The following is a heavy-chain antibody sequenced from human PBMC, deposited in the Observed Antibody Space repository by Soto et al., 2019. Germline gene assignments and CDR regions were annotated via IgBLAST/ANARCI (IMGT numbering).Heavy chain of an antibody. CDR2: ISSSGYSA. V-gene: IGHV3-23*01. CDR1: GFTYNNYA. CDR3: AKGSVVVAAKFDS. J-gene: IGHJ4*02. Sequence: EVQLLESGGALVQPGVSLSLSCAASGFTYNNYAMGWVCQAPGKGLEWVSAISSSGYSAYYADSVKGRFTISRDNSRNTMFLQMNKLSAEDTAVYYCAKGSVVVAAKFDSWGQGTQVTVSS. D-gene: IGHD2-21*02.